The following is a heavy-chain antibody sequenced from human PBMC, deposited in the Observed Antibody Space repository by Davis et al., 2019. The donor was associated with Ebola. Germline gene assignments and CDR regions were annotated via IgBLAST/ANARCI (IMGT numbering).Heavy chain of an antibody. V-gene: IGHV4-34*01. CDR3: ARGGVRGDY. Sequence: PSETLSLTFAVYGWSFSGYYWSWIRQPPGKGLEWIGEINHSGSTNYNPSLKSRVTISVDTSKNQFSLKLSSVTAADTAVYYCARGGVRGDYWGQGTLVTVS. CDR1: GWSFSGYY. CDR2: INHSGST. J-gene: IGHJ4*02.